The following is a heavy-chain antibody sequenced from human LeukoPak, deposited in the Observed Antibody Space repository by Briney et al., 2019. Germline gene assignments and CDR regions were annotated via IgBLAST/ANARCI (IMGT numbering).Heavy chain of an antibody. CDR2: IHYSGST. J-gene: IGHJ4*02. D-gene: IGHD3-22*01. V-gene: IGHV4-59*08. CDR1: GGSISSYY. CDR3: ASGVPDYDSSGYYLYY. Sequence: SETLSLTCTVSGGSISSYYWSWIRQPPGKGLEWIGYIHYSGSTNYNPSLKSRVTISVDTSKNQFSLKLSSVTAADTAVYYCASGVPDYDSSGYYLYYWGQGTLVTVSS.